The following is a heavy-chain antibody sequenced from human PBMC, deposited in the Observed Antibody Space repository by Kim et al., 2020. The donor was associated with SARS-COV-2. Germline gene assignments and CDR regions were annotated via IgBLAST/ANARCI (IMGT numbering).Heavy chain of an antibody. V-gene: IGHV4-38-2*02. D-gene: IGHD6-19*01. CDR2: IYHSGST. CDR3: ARVISSGWYGGPLEY. J-gene: IGHJ4*02. Sequence: SETLSLTCTVSGYSISSGYYWGWIRQPPGKGLEWIGSIYHSGSTYYNPSLKSRVTISVDTSKNQFSLKLSSVTAADTAVYYCARVISSGWYGGPLEYWGQGTLGTVSS. CDR1: GYSISSGYY.